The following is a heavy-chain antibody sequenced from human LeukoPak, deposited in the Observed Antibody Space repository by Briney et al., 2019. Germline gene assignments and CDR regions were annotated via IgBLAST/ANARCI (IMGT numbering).Heavy chain of an antibody. CDR3: VRDGEGVAISVNYWFDP. J-gene: IGHJ5*02. CDR2: MNPNTGNT. V-gene: IGHV1-8*01. D-gene: IGHD3-10*01. CDR1: GFPFTRYD. Sequence: GASVKVSCKASGFPFTRYDINWVRQTSAQGLEWMGWMNPNTGNTGYAQKFQGRVTMTRDTSTSTAYMELRDLRSEGTAVYYCVRDGEGVAISVNYWFDPWGQGTLVTVSS.